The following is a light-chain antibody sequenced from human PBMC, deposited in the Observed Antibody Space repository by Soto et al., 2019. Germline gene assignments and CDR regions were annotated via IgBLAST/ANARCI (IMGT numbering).Light chain of an antibody. Sequence: EIVLTQSPATLSLSPGVRATLSCRASQSVSSYLAWYQQKPGQAPRLLIYGASNRATDIPARFSGSGSGTDFTLTISSLESEDFAVYYCQQRGNWPRTFGQGTKLEIK. CDR2: GAS. CDR3: QQRGNWPRT. V-gene: IGKV3-11*01. J-gene: IGKJ2*01. CDR1: QSVSSY.